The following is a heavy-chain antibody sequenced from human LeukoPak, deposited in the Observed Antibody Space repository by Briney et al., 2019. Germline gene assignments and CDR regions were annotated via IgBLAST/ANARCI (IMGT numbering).Heavy chain of an antibody. Sequence: PSETLSLTCTVSGGSISSSSYYWGWIRQPPGKGLEWIGSIYYSGSTYYNPSLKSRVTISVDTSKNQFSLKLSSVTAADTAVYYCARHLGAAAAEDGADYWGQGTLVTVSS. J-gene: IGHJ4*02. V-gene: IGHV4-39*01. CDR1: GGSISSSSYY. CDR2: IYYSGST. D-gene: IGHD6-25*01. CDR3: ARHLGAAAAEDGADY.